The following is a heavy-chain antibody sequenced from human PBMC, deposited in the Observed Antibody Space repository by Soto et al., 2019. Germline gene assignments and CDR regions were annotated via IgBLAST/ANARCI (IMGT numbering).Heavy chain of an antibody. Sequence: PSETLSLTCTVSGGSITSSSYYWGWIRQPPGKGLEWIGGIFYSGRSYYNPYLKSRVTMSVDTPKNQFPLTLNSVTAADAAVYYCARQRTTVVTQAYFDHWGQGTLVTVS. CDR3: ARQRTTVVTQAYFDH. D-gene: IGHD4-17*01. V-gene: IGHV4-39*01. J-gene: IGHJ4*02. CDR2: IFYSGRS. CDR1: GGSITSSSYY.